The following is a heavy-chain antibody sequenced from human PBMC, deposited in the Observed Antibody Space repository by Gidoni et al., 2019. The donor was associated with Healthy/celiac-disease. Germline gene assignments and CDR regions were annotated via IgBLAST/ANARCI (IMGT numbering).Heavy chain of an antibody. J-gene: IGHJ5*02. CDR1: GGSFSGYY. D-gene: IGHD4-17*01. CDR3: ARGSSLTTVTTSTWFDP. Sequence: QVQLQQWGAGLLKPSETLSLTCAVYGGSFSGYYWSWIRQPPGKGLEWIGEINHSGSTNSNPSLKSRVTISVDTSKNQFSLKLSSVTAADTAVYYCARGSSLTTVTTSTWFDPWGQGTLVTVSS. CDR2: INHSGST. V-gene: IGHV4-34*01.